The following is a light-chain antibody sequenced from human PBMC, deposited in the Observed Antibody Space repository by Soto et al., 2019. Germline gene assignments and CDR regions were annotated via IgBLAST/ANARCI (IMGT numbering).Light chain of an antibody. CDR2: GAS. J-gene: IGKJ1*01. V-gene: IGKV3-20*01. CDR3: QQYRT. Sequence: DIVLAQSPGTLSLSPGERATLSCRASQSVSSSYLAWYQQKPGQAPRLIIYGASSRATGIPDRFSGSGSGTDLTLTISRLEPEDFGVYYCQQYRTFGQGTKVDIX. CDR1: QSVSSSY.